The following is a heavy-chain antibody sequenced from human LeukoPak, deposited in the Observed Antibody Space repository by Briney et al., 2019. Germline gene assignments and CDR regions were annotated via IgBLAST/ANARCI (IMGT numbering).Heavy chain of an antibody. V-gene: IGHV4-59*01. CDR3: ARAETYYDFWSGYYHHYNWFDP. J-gene: IGHJ5*02. CDR1: GGSISSYY. D-gene: IGHD3-3*01. CDR2: IYYSGST. Sequence: SETLSLTCTVSGGSISSYYWSWIRQPPGKGLEWIGYIYYSGSTNYNPSLKSRVTISVDTSKDHFSLKLSSVTAADTAVYYCARAETYYDFWSGYYHHYNWFDPWGQGTLVTVSS.